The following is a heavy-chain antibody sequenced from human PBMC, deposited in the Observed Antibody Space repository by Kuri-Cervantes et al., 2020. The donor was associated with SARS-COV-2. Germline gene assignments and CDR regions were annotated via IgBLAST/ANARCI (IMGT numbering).Heavy chain of an antibody. Sequence: GGSLRLSCTASGFTFGDYAMSWVRQAPGKGLEWVSVISGSGTGAYYADSVKGRFTISRDNSKNTLYLQMNSLRAEDTAVYFCAEDPTATTEYYYAMDVWGQGTTVTVSS. D-gene: IGHD1-7*01. CDR2: ISGSGTGA. J-gene: IGHJ6*02. CDR1: GFTFGDYA. V-gene: IGHV3-23*01. CDR3: AEDPTATTEYYYAMDV.